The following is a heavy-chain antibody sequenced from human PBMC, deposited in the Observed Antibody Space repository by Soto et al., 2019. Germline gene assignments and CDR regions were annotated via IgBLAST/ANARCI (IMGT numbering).Heavy chain of an antibody. CDR3: ARDTSMGRTVNYYFEY. Sequence: QVQLVESGGGVVQPGRCLRLSCAASGFTFSSYAMHWVRQAPGKGLEWVAVVWYDASNKYYAGSVKGRFTISRDNSKNTLYLQMNSLRAEDTAVYYCARDTSMGRTVNYYFEYWGQGTLVTVSS. CDR2: VWYDASNK. J-gene: IGHJ4*02. D-gene: IGHD3-10*01. CDR1: GFTFSSYA. V-gene: IGHV3-33*01.